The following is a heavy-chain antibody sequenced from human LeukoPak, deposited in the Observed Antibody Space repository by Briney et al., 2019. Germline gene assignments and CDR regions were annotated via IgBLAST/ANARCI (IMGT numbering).Heavy chain of an antibody. V-gene: IGHV3-48*01. J-gene: IGHJ4*02. D-gene: IGHD1-20*01. CDR3: ARGQYNWNY. CDR1: GFTFSHYE. CDR2: ISSSSSTI. Sequence: GGSLRLSCAASGFTFSHYEMNWFRQAPGKGLEWVSYISSSSSTIYYADSVKGRFTISRDNAKNSLYLQMNSLRAEDTAVYYCARGQYNWNYWGQGTLVTVSS.